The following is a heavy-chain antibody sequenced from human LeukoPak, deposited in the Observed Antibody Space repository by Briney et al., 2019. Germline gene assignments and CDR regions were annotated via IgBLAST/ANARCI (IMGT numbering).Heavy chain of an antibody. D-gene: IGHD6-13*01. V-gene: IGHV4-39*07. CDR2: IYYSGST. CDR1: GGSISSSSYY. J-gene: IGHJ4*02. CDR3: ARLVTSSWYAVDY. Sequence: SETLSLTCTVSGGSISSSSYYWGWIRQPPGKGLEWIGSIYYSGSTYYNPSLKSRVTISVDTSKNQFSLKLSSVTAADTAMYYCARLVTSSWYAVDYWGQGTLVTVSS.